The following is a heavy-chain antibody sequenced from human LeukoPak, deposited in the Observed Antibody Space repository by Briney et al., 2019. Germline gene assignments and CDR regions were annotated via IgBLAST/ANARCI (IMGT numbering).Heavy chain of an antibody. V-gene: IGHV4-34*01. Sequence: KSSETLSLTCAVYGGSFSGYYWSWLRQPPGKGLEWIGEINHSGSTNYNPSLKSRVTISVDTSKNQFSLKLSSVTAADTAVYYCARAGREWELSTFDYWGQGTLVTVSS. J-gene: IGHJ4*02. D-gene: IGHD1-26*01. CDR1: GGSFSGYY. CDR2: INHSGST. CDR3: ARAGREWELSTFDY.